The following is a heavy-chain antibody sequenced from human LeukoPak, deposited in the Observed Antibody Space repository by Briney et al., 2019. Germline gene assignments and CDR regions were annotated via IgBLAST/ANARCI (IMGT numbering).Heavy chain of an antibody. CDR1: GFTFSSYW. J-gene: IGHJ4*02. D-gene: IGHD5-18*01. CDR3: AREYTAMAYDY. CDR2: MSTDGSST. V-gene: IGHV3-74*03. Sequence: PGGSLRLSCGASGFTFSSYWMHWVRQAPGKGLVWVSSMSTDGSSTTYAESVRGRFTISRDNAKNTLYLQMNSLRADDSAVYYCAREYTAMAYDYWGQGNLVTVSS.